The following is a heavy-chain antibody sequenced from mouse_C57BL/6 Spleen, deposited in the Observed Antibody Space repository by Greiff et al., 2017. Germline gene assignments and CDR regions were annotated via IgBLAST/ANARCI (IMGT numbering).Heavy chain of an antibody. J-gene: IGHJ2*01. CDR2: IYPGSGNT. V-gene: IGHV1-76*01. D-gene: IGHD1-1*01. CDR3: ARGPTGYFDY. CDR1: GYTFTDYY. Sequence: QVQLQQSGAELVRPGASVKLSCKASGYTFTDYYINWVKQRPGQGLEWIARIYPGSGNTYYNEKFKGKATLTAEKSSSTAYMQLSSLTSEDSAVYFCARGPTGYFDYWGQGTTLTVSS.